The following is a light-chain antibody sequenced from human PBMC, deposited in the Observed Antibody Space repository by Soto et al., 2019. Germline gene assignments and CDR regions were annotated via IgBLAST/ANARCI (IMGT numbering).Light chain of an antibody. Sequence: EIVLTQSPASPSLSPGERATLSCRASQSVSNYLAWYQQKPGQAPRLLIYDASNRATGIPARFSGSGSGTDFPPTISSLEPEDFAVYYCQQRSNWPWTFGQGTKVAIK. CDR1: QSVSNY. CDR2: DAS. CDR3: QQRSNWPWT. J-gene: IGKJ1*01. V-gene: IGKV3-11*01.